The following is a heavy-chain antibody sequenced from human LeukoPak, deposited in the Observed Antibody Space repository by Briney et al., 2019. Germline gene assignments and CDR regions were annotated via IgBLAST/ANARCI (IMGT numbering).Heavy chain of an antibody. J-gene: IGHJ4*02. D-gene: IGHD3-22*01. V-gene: IGHV4-59*02. CDR1: GGSVSSYY. CDR2: MYYSGST. Sequence: TSETLSLTCTVSGGSVSSYYWSWIRQPPGKGLEWIGYMYYSGSTNYNPSLKSRVTISIDTSKNQFSLKLSSVTAADTAVYYCARVVGGYYYEFDYWGQGTLVTVSS. CDR3: ARVVGGYYYEFDY.